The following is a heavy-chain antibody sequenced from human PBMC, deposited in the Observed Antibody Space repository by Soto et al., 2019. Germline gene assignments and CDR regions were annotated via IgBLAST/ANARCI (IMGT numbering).Heavy chain of an antibody. D-gene: IGHD3-22*01. V-gene: IGHV1-3*01. CDR1: GYTFTSYA. CDR3: ARDLYYYDGSGYSPWFDP. CDR2: INAGNGKK. Sequence: GASVKVSCKASGYTFTSYAMHWVRQAPGQRLEWMGWINAGNGKKKNSQKFQGRVTITRDTSASTDNKEMSSMRSEDTVFFFFARDLYYYDGSGYSPWFDPWGRGTLVTVSS. J-gene: IGHJ5*02.